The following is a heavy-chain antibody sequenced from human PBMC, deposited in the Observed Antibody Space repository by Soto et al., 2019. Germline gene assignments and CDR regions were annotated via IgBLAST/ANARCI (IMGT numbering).Heavy chain of an antibody. J-gene: IGHJ4*02. V-gene: IGHV1-8*01. D-gene: IGHD1-1*01. CDR1: GYTFTSYD. Sequence: ASVKVSCRASGYTFTSYDIYWVRQATGQGLEWMGWMNPSTGNSGYAQKFQGRVTMTSDTSISTAHMELSSLRSEDTAVYYCARRAETNGWNGFGADKYYFDFWGQGTLVTVSS. CDR3: ARRAETNGWNGFGADKYYFDF. CDR2: MNPSTGNS.